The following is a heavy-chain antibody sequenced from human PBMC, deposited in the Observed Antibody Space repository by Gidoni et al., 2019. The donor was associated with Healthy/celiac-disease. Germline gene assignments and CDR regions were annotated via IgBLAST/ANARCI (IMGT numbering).Heavy chain of an antibody. CDR1: GFTFSSSA. CDR3: AKEPVLRFLLNDAFDI. Sequence: EVPLLESGGGLVQPGGSLRLSCAASGFTFSSSAMSWVRQAPGKGLEWVSAISGSGGSTYYADSVKGRFTISRDNSKNTLYLQMNSLRAEDTAVYYCAKEPVLRFLLNDAFDIWGQGTMVTVSS. CDR2: ISGSGGST. J-gene: IGHJ3*02. V-gene: IGHV3-23*01. D-gene: IGHD3-3*01.